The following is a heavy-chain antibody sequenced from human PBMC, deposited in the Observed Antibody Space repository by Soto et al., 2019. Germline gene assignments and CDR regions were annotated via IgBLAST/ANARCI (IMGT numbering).Heavy chain of an antibody. CDR3: ARDHLEWLAANLDY. J-gene: IGHJ4*02. Sequence: AGGSLRLSCAASGFTFSSYAMHWVRQAPGKGLEWVAVISYDGSNKYYADSVKGRFTISRDNSKNTLYLQMNSLRAEDTVVYYCARDHLEWLAANLDYWGQGTLVTVSS. D-gene: IGHD6-19*01. CDR1: GFTFSSYA. CDR2: ISYDGSNK. V-gene: IGHV3-30-3*01.